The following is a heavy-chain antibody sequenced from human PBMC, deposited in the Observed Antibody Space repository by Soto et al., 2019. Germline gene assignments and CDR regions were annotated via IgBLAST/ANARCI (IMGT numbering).Heavy chain of an antibody. CDR2: IIPIFGTA. CDR1: GGTFSSYA. J-gene: IGHJ6*02. D-gene: IGHD2-15*01. V-gene: IGHV1-69*06. Sequence: SVKVSCKASGGTFSSYAISWVRQAPGQGLEWMGGIIPIFGTANYAQKFQGRVTITADKSTSTAYMELRSLRSDDTAVYYCAREGSCYSSGCYYYGMDVWGQGTTVTVSS. CDR3: AREGSCYSSGCYYYGMDV.